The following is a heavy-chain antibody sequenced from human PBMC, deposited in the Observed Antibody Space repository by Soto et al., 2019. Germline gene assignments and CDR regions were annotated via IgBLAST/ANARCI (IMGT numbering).Heavy chain of an antibody. CDR3: ATSKFYFFQSCCSHHVPLGF. CDR1: GGSLSNYY. CDR2: IYHSGST. V-gene: IGHV4-34*01. Sequence: SETLSLTCAVSGGSLSNYYWSWIRQPPGKGLEWIGEIYHSGSTNYNPSLNTRFTISVYTSKNQFYLNLSSVTAADTAVYYSATSKFYFFQSCCSHHVPLGFWGQGTLVTVSS. D-gene: IGHD2-21*01. J-gene: IGHJ4*02.